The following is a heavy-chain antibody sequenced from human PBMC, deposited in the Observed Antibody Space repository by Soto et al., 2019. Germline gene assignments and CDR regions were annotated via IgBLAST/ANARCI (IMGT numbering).Heavy chain of an antibody. CDR2: IVVGSGNT. V-gene: IGHV1-58*01. Sequence: ASVKVSCKASGFTFTSSAVQWVRQARGQRLEWIGWIVVGSGNTNYAQKFQERVTITRDMSTSTAYMELSSLRSEDTAVYYCAKDDFTDRGDDYFDYWGPGTLVTVSS. J-gene: IGHJ4*02. CDR1: GFTFTSSA. CDR3: AKDDFTDRGDDYFDY. D-gene: IGHD2-21*02.